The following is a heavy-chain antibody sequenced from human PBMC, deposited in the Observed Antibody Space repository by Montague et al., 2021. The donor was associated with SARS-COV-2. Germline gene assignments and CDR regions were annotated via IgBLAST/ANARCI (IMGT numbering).Heavy chain of an antibody. CDR1: GDSVCINGVA. J-gene: IGHJ4*01. V-gene: IGHV6-1*01. CDR2: TYYTSRWHN. D-gene: IGHD1-26*01. CDR3: ARDGDGWEVPFDF. Sequence: GAISGDSVCINGVAWTWIRQSPSRGLDYLGRTYYTSRWHNDQAPSVKGRLTVNPDTSKNQSSLHLNSVTPEDTAVYYCARDGDGWEVPFDFWSQGTLVTVSS.